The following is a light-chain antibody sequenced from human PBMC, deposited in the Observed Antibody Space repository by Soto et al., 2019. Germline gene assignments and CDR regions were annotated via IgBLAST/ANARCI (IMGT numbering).Light chain of an antibody. J-gene: IGKJ1*01. CDR3: QQLNSYPWT. CDR1: QSISSW. V-gene: IGKV1-5*01. CDR2: DAS. Sequence: DIQMTQSPSTLSASVGARVTITCRASQSISSWLAWYQQQPGKAPKLLIYDASSLESGVPSRFSGSGSGTDFTLTIISLQPEDFATYYCQQLNSYPWTFGQGTKVDIK.